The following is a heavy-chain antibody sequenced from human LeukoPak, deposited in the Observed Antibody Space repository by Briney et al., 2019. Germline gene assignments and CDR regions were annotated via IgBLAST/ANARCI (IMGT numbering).Heavy chain of an antibody. CDR2: FDPEDGET. D-gene: IGHD3-16*01. CDR1: GYTLTELS. CDR3: ARFPFGGVRG. Sequence: ASVKVSCKVSGYTLTELSMHWVRQAPGKGLEWMGGFDPEDGETIYAQKFQGRVTMTRNTSISTAYMELSSLRSEDTAVYYCARFPFGGVRGWGQGTLVTVSS. J-gene: IGHJ4*02. V-gene: IGHV1-24*01.